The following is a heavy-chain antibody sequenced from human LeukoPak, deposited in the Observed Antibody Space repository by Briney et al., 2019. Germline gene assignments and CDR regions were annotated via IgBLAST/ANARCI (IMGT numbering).Heavy chain of an antibody. CDR3: ARDLIAVAGTEAFDI. J-gene: IGHJ3*02. Sequence: SETPSLTCTVSGGSISTYYWSWIRQPASKGLEWIGRIYTSGSTNYNPSLKSRVTMSVDTSKNQFSLKLTSVTAADTAVYYCARDLIAVAGTEAFDIWGQGTMVTVSS. CDR2: IYTSGST. D-gene: IGHD6-19*01. CDR1: GGSISTYY. V-gene: IGHV4-4*07.